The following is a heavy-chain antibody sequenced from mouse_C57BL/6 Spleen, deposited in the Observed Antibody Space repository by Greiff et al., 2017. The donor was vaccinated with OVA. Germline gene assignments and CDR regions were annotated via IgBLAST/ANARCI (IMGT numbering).Heavy chain of an antibody. V-gene: IGHV14-3*01. J-gene: IGHJ2*01. CDR1: GFNIKNTY. CDR3: ASSNYYGSSFYYFDY. D-gene: IGHD1-1*01. Sequence: VQLKESVAELVRPGASVKLSCTASGFNIKNTYMHWVKQRPEQGLEWIGRIDPANGNTKYAPKFQGKATITADTSSNTAYLQLSSLTSEDTAIYYCASSNYYGSSFYYFDYWGQGTTLTVSS. CDR2: IDPANGNT.